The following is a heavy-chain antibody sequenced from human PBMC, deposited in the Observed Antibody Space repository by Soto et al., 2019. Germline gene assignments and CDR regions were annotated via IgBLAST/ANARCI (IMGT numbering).Heavy chain of an antibody. CDR1: GFTFSTYA. CDR2: VTDNGDTR. V-gene: IGHV3-23*01. CDR3: ARRYYYDSRGYLVRHNPDF. Sequence: DVQLLESGGGLVQPGGSLRLSCAASGFTFSTYALSWFRQAPGKGLEWVSGVTDNGDTRYYADSVKGRFTISRDNSNNRLYLQMNSLRAEDMAVYYCARRYYYDSRGYLVRHNPDFWGQGTLVTVSS. J-gene: IGHJ4*02. D-gene: IGHD3-22*01.